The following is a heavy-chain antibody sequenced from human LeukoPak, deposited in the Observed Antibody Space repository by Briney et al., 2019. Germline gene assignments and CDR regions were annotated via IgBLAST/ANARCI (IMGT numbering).Heavy chain of an antibody. Sequence: PGGSLRLSCAASGFTFSSYRMSWVRQAPGKGLEWVANIKQDGSEKYYVDSVKGRFTISRDNAKNSLYLQMNSLRAEDTAVYYCAREGSDYGDYWGQGTLVTVSS. V-gene: IGHV3-7*01. CDR3: AREGSDYGDY. CDR1: GFTFSSYR. CDR2: IKQDGSEK. J-gene: IGHJ4*02.